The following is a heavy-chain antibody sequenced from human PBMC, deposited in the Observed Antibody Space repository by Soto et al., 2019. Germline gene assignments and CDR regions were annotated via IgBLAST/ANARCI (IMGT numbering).Heavy chain of an antibody. Sequence: GGSLRLSCAASGFTFSTYWMSWVRQAPGKGLEWVGNIKQDGSGENYVDSVKGRFTISRDNANHSLYLQMNSLRAGDTAVCYCARDRGPPRYLYYGMDVWGQGTTVTVSS. CDR2: IKQDGSGE. J-gene: IGHJ6*02. D-gene: IGHD3-10*01. CDR1: GFTFSTYW. V-gene: IGHV3-7*01. CDR3: ARDRGPPRYLYYGMDV.